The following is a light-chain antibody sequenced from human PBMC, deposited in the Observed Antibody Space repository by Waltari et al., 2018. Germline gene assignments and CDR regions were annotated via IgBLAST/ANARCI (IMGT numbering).Light chain of an antibody. Sequence: QSVLTQPPSASGTPGQRVTISCSGSRSNIGNNSVNWYQQLPRTAPKLLMYNTNERPSGVPDRFSGSRSGPSGSLAISGLQSEDEGDYYCSSWDDSLNGPAFGGGTKVTVL. CDR2: NTN. CDR1: RSNIGNNS. CDR3: SSWDDSLNGPA. V-gene: IGLV1-44*01. J-gene: IGLJ3*02.